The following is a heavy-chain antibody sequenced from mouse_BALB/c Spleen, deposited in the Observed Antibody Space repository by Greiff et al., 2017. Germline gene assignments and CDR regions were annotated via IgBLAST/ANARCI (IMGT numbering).Heavy chain of an antibody. D-gene: IGHD2-3*01. V-gene: IGHV1-9*01. CDR2: ILPGSGST. CDR3: ARKWDGYYVPFAY. CDR1: GYTFSSYW. J-gene: IGHJ3*01. Sequence: VQLQQSGAELMKPGASVKISCKATGYTFSSYWIEWVKQRPGHGLEWIGEILPGSGSTNYNEKFKGKATFTADTSSNTAYMQLSSLTSEDSAVYYCARKWDGYYVPFAYWGQGTLVTVSA.